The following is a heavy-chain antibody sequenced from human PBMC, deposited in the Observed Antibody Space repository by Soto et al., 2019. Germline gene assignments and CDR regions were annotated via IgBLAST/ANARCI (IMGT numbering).Heavy chain of an antibody. CDR3: ARRSMVRGANFDY. Sequence: QSTLKESGPTLLKPTQTLRLTCTFSGFSLSTSGVGVGWIRQPPGKSLEWLALIFWDDDTRYSPSLTSRLTFTKDPSKYQVVLTMTNMEPLATATYYGARRSMVRGANFDYWRQGTLVTFSS. CDR1: GFSLSTSGVG. V-gene: IGHV2-5*02. D-gene: IGHD3-10*01. CDR2: IFWDDDT. J-gene: IGHJ4*02.